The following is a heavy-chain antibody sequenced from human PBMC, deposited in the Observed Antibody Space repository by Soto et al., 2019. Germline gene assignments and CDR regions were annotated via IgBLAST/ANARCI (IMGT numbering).Heavy chain of an antibody. V-gene: IGHV4-30-4*01. Sequence: QVELQESGPGLVKPSQTLSLTCTVSGGSITSGDYYWSWIRQSPGKGLEWIGYIYYTGITHYNPSLKSRVRISVDTSKNQFSLNLTSVTAADTAVYYCTRGTLGRPNDYWGQGTLVTVSS. J-gene: IGHJ4*02. D-gene: IGHD7-27*01. CDR2: IYYTGIT. CDR1: GGSITSGDYY. CDR3: TRGTLGRPNDY.